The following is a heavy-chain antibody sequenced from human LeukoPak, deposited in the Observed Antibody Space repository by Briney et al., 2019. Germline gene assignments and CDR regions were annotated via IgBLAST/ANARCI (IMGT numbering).Heavy chain of an antibody. J-gene: IGHJ4*02. V-gene: IGHV3-9*01. D-gene: IGHD2-15*01. CDR1: GFTFDDYA. CDR3: ARDYRYCSGGSCPTNFDY. Sequence: GGSLRLSCAASGFTFDDYAMHWVRQAPGKGLEWVSGISWNSGSIGYADSVKGRFTISRDNAKNSLYLQMNSLRAEDTAVYYCARDYRYCSGGSCPTNFDYWGQGTLVTVSS. CDR2: ISWNSGSI.